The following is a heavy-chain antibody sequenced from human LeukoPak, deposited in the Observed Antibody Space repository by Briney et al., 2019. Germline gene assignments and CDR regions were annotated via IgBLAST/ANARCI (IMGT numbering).Heavy chain of an antibody. V-gene: IGHV3-30-3*01. CDR2: ISYDGSNK. J-gene: IGHJ4*02. Sequence: GGSLRLSCAASGFTFSSYAMHWVRQAPGKGLEWVAVISYDGSNKYYADSVKGRFTISRDNSKNTLYLQMNSLRAEDTAVYYCAREVATLPDYWGQGTLVTVSS. CDR3: AREVATLPDY. D-gene: IGHD5-12*01. CDR1: GFTFSSYA.